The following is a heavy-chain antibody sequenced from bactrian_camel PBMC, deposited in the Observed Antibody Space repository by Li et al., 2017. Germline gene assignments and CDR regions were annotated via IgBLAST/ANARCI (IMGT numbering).Heavy chain of an antibody. D-gene: IGHD5*01. Sequence: HVQLVESGGGSVQAGGSLTLSCAASGLVYPFWSMAWFRQAPGKEREGVARIDSRGTTEYVDSVMGRFTISTDSAEMTLYLQMDSLKPEDTAMYYCAAQVGGACYVLQPKYSYWGQGTQVTVS. CDR1: GLVYPFWS. CDR3: AAQVGGACYVLQPKYSY. V-gene: IGHV3S63*01. J-gene: IGHJ4*01. CDR2: IDSRGTT.